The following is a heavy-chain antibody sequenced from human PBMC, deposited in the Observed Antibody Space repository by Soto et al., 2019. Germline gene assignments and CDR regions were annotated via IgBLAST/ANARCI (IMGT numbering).Heavy chain of an antibody. V-gene: IGHV1-69*13. D-gene: IGHD2-21*02. CDR3: ARDRATVVTPVGYFDY. CDR2: IIPIFPKA. CDR1: GGTFSRYG. Sequence: GASVKVSCKASGGTFSRYGINWVRQAPGQGLEWMGGIIPIFPKANYAQKYQGRLTITADESTGTAYMELSSLRSEDTAVYYCARDRATVVTPVGYFDYWGQGTLVTVSS. J-gene: IGHJ4*02.